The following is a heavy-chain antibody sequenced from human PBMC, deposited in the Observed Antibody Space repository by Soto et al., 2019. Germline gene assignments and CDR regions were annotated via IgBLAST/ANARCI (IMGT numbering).Heavy chain of an antibody. D-gene: IGHD3-10*01. CDR2: IYSGGST. Sequence: PGGSLRLSCAASGFTVSSNYMSWVRQAPGKGLEWVSVIYSGGSTYYADSVKRRFTISRDNSKNTLYLQMNSLRAEDTAVYYCARDRVPTGMDVWGQGTTVTVSS. J-gene: IGHJ6*02. V-gene: IGHV3-66*01. CDR1: GFTVSSNY. CDR3: ARDRVPTGMDV.